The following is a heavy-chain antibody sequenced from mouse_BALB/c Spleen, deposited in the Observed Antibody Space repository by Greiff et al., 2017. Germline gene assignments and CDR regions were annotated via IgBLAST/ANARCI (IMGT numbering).Heavy chain of an antibody. CDR3: ARGHGSSDY. D-gene: IGHD1-1*01. CDR2: IYPGDGDT. V-gene: IGHV1-87*01. Sequence: VKLMESGAELARPGASVKLSCKASGYTFTSYWMQWVKQRPGQGLEWIGAIYPGDGDTRYTQKFKGKATLTADKSSSTAYMQLSSLASEDSAVYYCARGHGSSDYWGQGTTLTVSS. J-gene: IGHJ2*01. CDR1: GYTFTSYW.